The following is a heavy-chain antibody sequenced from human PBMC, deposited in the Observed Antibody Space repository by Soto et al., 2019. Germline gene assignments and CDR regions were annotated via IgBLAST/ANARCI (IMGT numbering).Heavy chain of an antibody. J-gene: IGHJ3*02. CDR1: GFTFGRHW. V-gene: IGHV3-74*01. Sequence: EVQLVESGGGLVQPGGSLRLSCAASGFTFGRHWMHWIRQTPGEGLVSISRVNPEATITDYADSVRGRFTIARDNAKSTLYLEMHSLTAEDTGVYYCARPKGAAYSAFDIWGQGPKITVSS. CDR2: VNPEATIT. D-gene: IGHD2-21*01. CDR3: ARPKGAAYSAFDI.